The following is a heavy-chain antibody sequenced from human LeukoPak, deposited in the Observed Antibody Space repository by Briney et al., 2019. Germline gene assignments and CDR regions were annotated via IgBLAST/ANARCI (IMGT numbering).Heavy chain of an antibody. CDR1: GGSISSGSYY. V-gene: IGHV4-39*01. CDR3: AGSNYDNWFDP. J-gene: IGHJ5*02. Sequence: SETLSLTCTVSGGSISSGSYYCGWLRQPPGKGLEWIGSIYHSGNTYYNPSLKSRVTLSVDTSKNQFSLKLSSVTAADTAVYYCAGSNYDNWFDPWGQGTLVSVSS. CDR2: IYHSGNT. D-gene: IGHD3-10*01.